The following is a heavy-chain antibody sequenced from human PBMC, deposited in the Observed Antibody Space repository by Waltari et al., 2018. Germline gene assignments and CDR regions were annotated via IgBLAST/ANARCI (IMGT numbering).Heavy chain of an antibody. D-gene: IGHD6-13*01. Sequence: QLQLQESGPGLVKPSETLSLTCTVSGGSISSSSYYWGWIRQPPGKGLEWIGSIYYSGGTYYNPSLKSRVTISVDTSKNQFSLKLSSVTAADTAVYYCAREGIAAAYYYYYGMDVWGQGTTVTVSS. CDR1: GGSISSSSYY. CDR3: AREGIAAAYYYYYGMDV. J-gene: IGHJ6*02. V-gene: IGHV4-39*07. CDR2: IYYSGGT.